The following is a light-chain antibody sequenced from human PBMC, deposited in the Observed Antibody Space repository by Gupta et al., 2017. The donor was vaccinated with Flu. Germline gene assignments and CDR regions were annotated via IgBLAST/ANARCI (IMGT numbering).Light chain of an antibody. Sequence: SHKISCKWTSSDVGSCSLCSWYQQDAGKASKLIIYERSRRSAGDASSFSGSKAGNTAALTISGLQAEEEADYYCWSDAGSDVYVFGTGTKVTVL. CDR3: WSDAGSDVYV. CDR1: SSDVGSCSL. CDR2: ERS. J-gene: IGLJ1*01. V-gene: IGLV2-23*01.